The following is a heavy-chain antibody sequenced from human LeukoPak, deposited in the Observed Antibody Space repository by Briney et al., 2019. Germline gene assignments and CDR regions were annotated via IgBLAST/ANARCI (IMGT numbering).Heavy chain of an antibody. V-gene: IGHV4-39*01. J-gene: IGHJ4*02. CDR2: ISDSGNT. CDR3: ARGEQVLDYFDS. Sequence: SETLSLTCTVSGGSISSRNYYWGWIRQPPGEGLEWIGKISDSGNTYYSPSLRSRVTISIDTSKNQFSLKLSSVTATDTAVYYCARGEQVLDYFDSGGQGTRVTASS. D-gene: IGHD3-16*01. CDR1: GGSISSRNYY.